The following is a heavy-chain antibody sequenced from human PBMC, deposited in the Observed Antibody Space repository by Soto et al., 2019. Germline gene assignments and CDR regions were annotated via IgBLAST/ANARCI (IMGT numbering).Heavy chain of an antibody. V-gene: IGHV1-3*05. Sequence: QVQLVQSGAEEKKPGASVKVSCKASGYTFTSYAMHWVRQAPGQRLEWMGWINAGNGNTKYSQKFQGRGTITRDTSASTAYMELSSLRSEDTAVYYWARSPGIAVADYWGQGTLVTVSS. CDR2: INAGNGNT. CDR3: ARSPGIAVADY. D-gene: IGHD6-19*01. CDR1: GYTFTSYA. J-gene: IGHJ4*02.